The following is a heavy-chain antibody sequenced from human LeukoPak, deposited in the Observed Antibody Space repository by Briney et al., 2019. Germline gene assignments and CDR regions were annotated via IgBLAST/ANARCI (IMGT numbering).Heavy chain of an antibody. CDR3: ARVLSGSWDWFDP. J-gene: IGHJ5*02. V-gene: IGHV3-74*01. CDR1: GFTFSSYW. Sequence: GGSLRLSCAASGFTFSSYWMHWVRQAPGKGLVWVSRINSDGSSTSYADSVKGRFTISRDNAKNTVYLQMNSLRAEDTAVYYCARVLSGSWDWFDPWGQGTLVTVSS. CDR2: INSDGSST. D-gene: IGHD3-22*01.